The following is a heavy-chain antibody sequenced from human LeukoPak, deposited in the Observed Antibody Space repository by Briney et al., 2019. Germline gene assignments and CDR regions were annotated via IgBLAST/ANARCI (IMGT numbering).Heavy chain of an antibody. CDR2: ITDSGNT. CDR1: GFTFGSYV. J-gene: IGHJ5*02. CDR3: ATDYSTTSGWFDP. Sequence: TGGSLRLSCAASGFTFGSYVMSWVRQAPGKGLEWVSAITDSGNTYYADSVKGRFTISRDNAKNSLYLQMNSLRAEDTAVYYCATDYSTTSGWFDPWGQGTLVTVSS. V-gene: IGHV3-23*01. D-gene: IGHD4-11*01.